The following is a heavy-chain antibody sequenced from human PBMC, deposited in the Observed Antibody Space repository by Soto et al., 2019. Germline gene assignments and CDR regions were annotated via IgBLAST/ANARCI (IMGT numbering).Heavy chain of an antibody. CDR3: AKERSSGWSFDY. D-gene: IGHD6-19*01. V-gene: IGHV3-66*01. CDR1: GFTVSNNY. CDR2: IYRGGST. Sequence: GGSLRLSCAASGFTVSNNYMSWVRQAPGKGLEWVSVIYRGGSTYYADSVKGRFTISRDNSKNTLYLQMNSLRAEDTAVFYCAKERSSGWSFDYWGQGTLVTVSS. J-gene: IGHJ4*02.